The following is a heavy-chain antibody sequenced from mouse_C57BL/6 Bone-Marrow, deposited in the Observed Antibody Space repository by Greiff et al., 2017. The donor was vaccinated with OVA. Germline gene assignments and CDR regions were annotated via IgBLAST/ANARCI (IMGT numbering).Heavy chain of an antibody. J-gene: IGHJ1*03. V-gene: IGHV1-75*01. CDR2: IFPGSGST. Sequence: VQLQESGPELVKPGASVKISCKASGYTFTDYYINWVKQRPGQGLEWIGWIFPGSGSTYYNEKFKGKATLTVDKSSSTAYMLLSSLTSEDSAVYFCARYEYYGSSLDWYFDVWGTGTTVTVSS. CDR3: ARYEYYGSSLDWYFDV. D-gene: IGHD1-1*01. CDR1: GYTFTDYY.